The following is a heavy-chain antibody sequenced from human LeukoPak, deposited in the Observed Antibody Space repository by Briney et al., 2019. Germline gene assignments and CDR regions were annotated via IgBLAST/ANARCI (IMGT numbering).Heavy chain of an antibody. V-gene: IGHV3-66*01. Sequence: GGSLRLSCAASGFTVSSNYMSWVRQAPGKGLEWVSVIYSGGSTYYADSVKGRFTISRDNSKNTLYLQMNSLRAEDTAVYYCARAGSSWSREDYFDYWGQGTLVTVSS. D-gene: IGHD6-13*01. CDR3: ARAGSSWSREDYFDY. J-gene: IGHJ4*02. CDR1: GFTVSSNY. CDR2: IYSGGST.